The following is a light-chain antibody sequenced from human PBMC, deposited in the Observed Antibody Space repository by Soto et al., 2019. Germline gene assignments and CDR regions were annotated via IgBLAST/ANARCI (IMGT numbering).Light chain of an antibody. CDR1: QSVSSN. J-gene: IGKJ1*01. V-gene: IGKV3-15*01. CDR2: GAS. CDR3: QQYKSYWT. Sequence: VGTQSTGSLSLSPWEIVTLSFRASQSVSSNLAWYQQKPGQAPRLLIYGASTRATGIPARFSGSGSGTEFTLTISSLQPDDFATYYCQQYKSYWTFGQGSNVDIK.